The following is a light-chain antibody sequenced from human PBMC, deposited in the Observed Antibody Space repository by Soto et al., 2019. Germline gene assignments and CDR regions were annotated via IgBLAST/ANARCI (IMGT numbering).Light chain of an antibody. CDR3: ATWDSSLIAEV. CDR1: SSNIGNNF. J-gene: IGLJ2*01. CDR2: DNN. Sequence: QSVLTQPPSVSAAPGQKVTISCSGSSSNIGNNFVSWYQHLPGTAPKLLIYDNNKRPSGIPDRFSGTKSGTSATLGITGLQTGDEAHYYCATWDSSLIAEVFGGGTKLTVL. V-gene: IGLV1-51*01.